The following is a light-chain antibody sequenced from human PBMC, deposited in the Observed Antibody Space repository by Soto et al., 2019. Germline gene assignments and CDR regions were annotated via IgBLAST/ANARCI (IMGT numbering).Light chain of an antibody. CDR2: INK. J-gene: IGLJ1*01. V-gene: IGLV1-40*01. CDR3: SSYTSSSPYV. Sequence: QSVLTQPPSVSGAPGQTVTISCTGTSSNIGAGSDVHWYQQLPGAAPRLLIYINKNRPSGVPDRFSGSKSGSSASLAITGLQAEDEADYYCSSYTSSSPYVFGTGTKVTVL. CDR1: SSNIGAGSD.